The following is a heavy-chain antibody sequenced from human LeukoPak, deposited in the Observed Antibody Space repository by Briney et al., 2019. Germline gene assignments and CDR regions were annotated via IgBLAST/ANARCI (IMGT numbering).Heavy chain of an antibody. Sequence: PSETLSLTCAVYGGSFSGYYWSWIRQPPGKGLEWLGEINHSGSTNYNPSLKSRVTISVDTSKNQFSLKLSSVTAADTAVYYCARGGAAAAGDEDDYYFDYWGQGTLVTVSS. D-gene: IGHD6-13*01. CDR1: GGSFSGYY. V-gene: IGHV4-34*01. J-gene: IGHJ4*02. CDR3: ARGGAAAAGDEDDYYFDY. CDR2: INHSGST.